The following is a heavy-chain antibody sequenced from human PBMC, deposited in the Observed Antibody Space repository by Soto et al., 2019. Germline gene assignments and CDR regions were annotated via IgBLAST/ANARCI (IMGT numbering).Heavy chain of an antibody. J-gene: IGHJ3*02. CDR3: ARGGLGGATTITRAFDI. CDR1: GGTFSSYA. V-gene: IGHV1-69*01. CDR2: IIPIFGTA. D-gene: IGHD1-26*01. Sequence: QVQLVQSGAEVKKPGSSVKVSCKASGGTFSSYAISWVRQAPGQGLEWMGGIIPIFGTANYAQKFQGRVTITADESTRTAYMELSSLRSEDTAVYYCARGGLGGATTITRAFDIWGHGTMVTVSS.